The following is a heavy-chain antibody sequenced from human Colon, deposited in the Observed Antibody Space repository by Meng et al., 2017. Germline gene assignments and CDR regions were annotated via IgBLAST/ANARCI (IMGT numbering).Heavy chain of an antibody. Sequence: QVRRVQAGAEVKKPGSSVKVSCKASGGTFSSYAISWVRQDPGQGLEWMGGIIPIFGTANYAQKFQGRVTITTDESTSTAYMELSSLRSEDTAVYYCARLYGSGSYYKGWFDPWGQGTLVTVSS. V-gene: IGHV1-69*05. CDR3: ARLYGSGSYYKGWFDP. D-gene: IGHD3-10*01. J-gene: IGHJ5*02. CDR2: IIPIFGTA. CDR1: GGTFSSYA.